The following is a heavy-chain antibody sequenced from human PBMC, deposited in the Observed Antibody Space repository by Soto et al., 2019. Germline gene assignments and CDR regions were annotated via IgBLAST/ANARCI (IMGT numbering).Heavy chain of an antibody. CDR1: GFTFRSYA. CDR2: ITGSGSGT. J-gene: IGHJ2*01. Sequence: PGGSLRLSCAASGFTFRSYAMSWVRQAPGKGLEWVSAITGSGSGTYYADSVKGRFTISRDNSKNTLYLQVDSLRAEDTALYHCVKTVSNYWYFDRRGRGTLVTVSS. D-gene: IGHD4-17*01. V-gene: IGHV3-23*01. CDR3: VKTVSNYWYFDR.